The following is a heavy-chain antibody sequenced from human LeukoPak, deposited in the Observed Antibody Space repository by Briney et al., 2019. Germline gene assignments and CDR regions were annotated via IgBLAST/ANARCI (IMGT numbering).Heavy chain of an antibody. D-gene: IGHD3-3*01. CDR3: ARASLYDFWSADY. CDR1: GFTVSSNY. V-gene: IGHV3-53*04. CDR2: IYSGGST. Sequence: GGSLRLSCAASGFTVSSNYMSWVRQAPGKGLEWVSVIYSGGSTYYADSEKGRFTISRHNSKNTLYLQMNSLRAEDTAVYYCARASLYDFWSADYWGQGTLVTVSS. J-gene: IGHJ4*02.